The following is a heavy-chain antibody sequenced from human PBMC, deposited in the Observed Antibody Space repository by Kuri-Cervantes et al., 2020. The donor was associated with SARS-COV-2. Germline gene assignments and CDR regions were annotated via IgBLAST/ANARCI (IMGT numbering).Heavy chain of an antibody. CDR2: IRYDGSNK. CDR1: GFTFSSYG. CDR3: ARDQVSFDYGSGSIDY. V-gene: IGHV3-30*02. Sequence: GESLKISCAASGFTFSSYGMHWVRQAPGKGLGWVAFIRYDGSNKYYADSVKGRFTISRDNSKNTLYLQMNSLRAEDTAVYYCARDQVSFDYGSGSIDYWGQGTLVTVSS. J-gene: IGHJ4*02. D-gene: IGHD3-10*01.